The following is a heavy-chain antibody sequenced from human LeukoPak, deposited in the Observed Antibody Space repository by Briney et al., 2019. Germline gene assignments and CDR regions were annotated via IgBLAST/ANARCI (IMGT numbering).Heavy chain of an antibody. J-gene: IGHJ3*02. CDR3: ASLAYCGGDRPCAFDI. CDR1: GGSISSSSYY. V-gene: IGHV4-39*01. D-gene: IGHD2-21*02. Sequence: SETLSLTCTVSGGSISSSSYYWGWIRQPPGKGLEWIGSIYYSGSTYYNPSLKSRVTISVDTSKNQFSLKLSSVTAADTAVYYCASLAYCGGDRPCAFDIWGQGTMVTVSS. CDR2: IYYSGST.